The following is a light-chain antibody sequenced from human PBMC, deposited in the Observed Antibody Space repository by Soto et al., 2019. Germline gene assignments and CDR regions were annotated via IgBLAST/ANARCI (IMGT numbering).Light chain of an antibody. J-gene: IGKJ1*01. CDR3: QQYNNWPPVT. CDR1: QTVSSN. CDR2: GAS. V-gene: IGKV3D-15*01. Sequence: EIILTQSPDTLSLYPGERPTLSCTAIQTVSSNYLAWCQQRPGQAPRLLIYGASTRAAGIPDRFSGSGSGTDFTLTISSLQSEDFAVYYCQQYNNWPPVTFGQRAKVDIK.